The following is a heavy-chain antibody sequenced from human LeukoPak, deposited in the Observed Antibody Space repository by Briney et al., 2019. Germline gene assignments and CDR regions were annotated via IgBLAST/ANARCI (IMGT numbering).Heavy chain of an antibody. V-gene: IGHV4-61*01. CDR1: GGSISSSSYY. J-gene: IGHJ3*02. Sequence: SETLSLTCTVSGGSISSSSYYWSWIRQPPGKGLEWIGYIYYSGSTNYNPSLKSRVTISVDTSKNQFSLKLSSVTAADTAVYYCARDLGDYVWGSYRDPDAFDIWGQGTMVTVSS. D-gene: IGHD3-16*02. CDR3: ARDLGDYVWGSYRDPDAFDI. CDR2: IYYSGST.